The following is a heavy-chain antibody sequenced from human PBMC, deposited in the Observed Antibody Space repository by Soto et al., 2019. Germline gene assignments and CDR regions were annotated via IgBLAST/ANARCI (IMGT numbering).Heavy chain of an antibody. D-gene: IGHD5-18*01. CDR3: ARSGYSFAWGY. CDR1: RFLVNSAY. J-gene: IGHJ4*02. Sequence: EVQLVESGGGLIPPGGSLRLSCAASRFLVNSAYMTWVRQAPGKGLEWLSMINSDGSTLYAESVKGRCTISRDNSKNRLDLQMNSLRAEDTAMYYCARSGYSFAWGYWGQGTLVIVTS. V-gene: IGHV3-53*01. CDR2: INSDGST.